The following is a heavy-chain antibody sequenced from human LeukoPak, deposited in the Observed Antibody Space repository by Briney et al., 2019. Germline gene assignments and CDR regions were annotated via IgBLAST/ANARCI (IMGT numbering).Heavy chain of an antibody. CDR3: AREYYGSESILIDY. CDR2: IYYSGST. D-gene: IGHD3-10*01. V-gene: IGHV4-39*07. J-gene: IGHJ4*02. CDR1: GGSISSSSYY. Sequence: PSETLSLTCTVSGGSISSSSYYWGWIRQPPGKGLEWIGSIYYSGSTYYNPSLKSRVTISVDTSKNQFSLKLSSVTAADTAVYYCAREYYGSESILIDYWGQGTLVTVSS.